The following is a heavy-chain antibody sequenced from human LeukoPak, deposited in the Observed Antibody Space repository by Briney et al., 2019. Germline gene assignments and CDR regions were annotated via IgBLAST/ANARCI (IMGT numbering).Heavy chain of an antibody. V-gene: IGHV4-39*02. Sequence: PSETLSLTCTVSGGSISSSTHYWGWIRQPPGKGLEWIGTIYYSGSTYYNPSLKSRVTISVDTSKNQFSLKLSSVTAADTAVYYCARDYGGKFDCWGQGTLVTVSS. CDR3: ARDYGGKFDC. D-gene: IGHD4-23*01. CDR2: IYYSGST. J-gene: IGHJ4*02. CDR1: GGSISSSTHY.